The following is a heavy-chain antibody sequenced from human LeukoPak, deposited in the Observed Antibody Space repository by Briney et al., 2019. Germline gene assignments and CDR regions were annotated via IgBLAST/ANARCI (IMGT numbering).Heavy chain of an antibody. CDR3: AKDMYYDILSGTTVDY. Sequence: GGSLRLSCAASGFTFSSYSMNWVRQAPGKGLEWVSSISSSSSYIYYADSVKGRFTISRDNAKNSLYLQMNSLRAGDTALYYCAKDMYYDILSGTTVDYWGQGTLVTVSS. D-gene: IGHD3-9*01. CDR2: ISSSSSYI. V-gene: IGHV3-21*04. J-gene: IGHJ4*02. CDR1: GFTFSSYS.